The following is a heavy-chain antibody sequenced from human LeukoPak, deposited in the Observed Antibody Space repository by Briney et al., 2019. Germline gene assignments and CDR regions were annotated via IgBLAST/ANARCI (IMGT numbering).Heavy chain of an antibody. CDR3: TTDPPPYYSGGSCNEGNY. V-gene: IGHV3-15*01. CDR1: GFTFSNAW. D-gene: IGHD2-15*01. J-gene: IGHJ4*02. Sequence: GGSLRLSCAASGFTFSNAWMSWVRQAPGKGLEWVGRIKNKTDGGTTDYAAPVKGRFTISRDDSKNTLYLQMNSLKTEDTAVYYCTTDPPPYYSGGSCNEGNYWGQGTLVTVSS. CDR2: IKNKTDGGTT.